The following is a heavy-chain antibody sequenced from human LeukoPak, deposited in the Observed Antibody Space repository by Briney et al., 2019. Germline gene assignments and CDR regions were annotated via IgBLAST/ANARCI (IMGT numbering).Heavy chain of an antibody. CDR3: ARRRGSDLDY. Sequence: GESLKISCRGSGYTFTTYWFAWVRQMPGKGLEWMGTIYPGDSDTRYSPSFQGQVTMSADKSISTAYMQWSSLRASDTAMYYCARRRGSDLDYWGQGTLVTVSS. V-gene: IGHV5-51*01. CDR2: IYPGDSDT. D-gene: IGHD6-6*01. CDR1: GYTFTTYW. J-gene: IGHJ4*02.